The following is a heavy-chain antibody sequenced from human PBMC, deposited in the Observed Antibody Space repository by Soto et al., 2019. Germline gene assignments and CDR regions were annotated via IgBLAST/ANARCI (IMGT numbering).Heavy chain of an antibody. J-gene: IGHJ5*02. CDR3: ARGYCTTTICDPWFDP. CDR1: GDSFTSYW. Sequence: GESLKISCKGSGDSFTSYWISWVRQMPGKGLEWMGIIYPGDSDTRYSPSFQGQVTISADKSISTVYLQWSSLKASDTAIYYCARGYCTTTICDPWFDPWGQGTLVTVSS. V-gene: IGHV5-51*01. CDR2: IYPGDSDT. D-gene: IGHD2-2*01.